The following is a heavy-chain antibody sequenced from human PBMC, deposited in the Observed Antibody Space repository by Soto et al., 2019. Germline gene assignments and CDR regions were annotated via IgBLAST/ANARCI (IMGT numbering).Heavy chain of an antibody. CDR3: AHSPWGAAPDY. Sequence: VSGPTLVNPTQTLTLTCTVSGFSVSARGVGVGWIRQPPGKALEWLGIIYWNDDKRYSPSLKSRLTITKDTSKNQVVLTMTNVDPVDTATYYCAHSPWGAAPDYWGQGTPVTVSS. V-gene: IGHV2-5*01. J-gene: IGHJ4*02. CDR2: IYWNDDK. CDR1: GFSVSARGVG. D-gene: IGHD3-16*01.